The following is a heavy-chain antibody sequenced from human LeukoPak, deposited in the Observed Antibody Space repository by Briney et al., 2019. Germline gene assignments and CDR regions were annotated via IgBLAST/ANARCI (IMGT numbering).Heavy chain of an antibody. V-gene: IGHV3-23*01. CDR3: AKTYYYESAGYPFDF. Sequence: GGSLRLSCAASGFTFNIYTLTWVRQAPGKGLEWVSAISGTGGSSSYADSVKGRFTVPRDNSRNTLYLQMHTLRAEDTAVYYCAKTYYYESAGYPFDFWGQGTLVTVSS. CDR2: ISGTGGSS. J-gene: IGHJ4*02. D-gene: IGHD3-22*01. CDR1: GFTFNIYT.